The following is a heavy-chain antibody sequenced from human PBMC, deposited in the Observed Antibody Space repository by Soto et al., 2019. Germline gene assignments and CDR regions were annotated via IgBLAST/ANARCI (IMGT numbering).Heavy chain of an antibody. CDR1: GFTFRAYG. CDR2: IWSDGSNK. Sequence: GGSLRLSCAASGFTFRAYGMHWVRQAPGKGLEWVAVIWSDGSNKYYADSVKGRFTISRDNSKNTLYLQMDSLRAEDTAVYYCAKDGQDYYYYYMDVWGKGTTVTVSS. J-gene: IGHJ6*03. CDR3: AKDGQDYYYYYMDV. V-gene: IGHV3-33*06.